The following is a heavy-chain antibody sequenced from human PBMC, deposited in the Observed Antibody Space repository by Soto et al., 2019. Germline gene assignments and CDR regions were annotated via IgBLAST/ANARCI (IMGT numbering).Heavy chain of an antibody. Sequence: QVQLEQSGAEVKKPGASVKVSCKTSGYTFTNYGVSWVRQAPGQGLEWMAWISGSSGSTYYAQNFQCRLTVTNDTSTDTASMELRSLRSDDSAIYYCARGNYFGSGTFDFWGQGTPVTVSS. CDR3: ARGNYFGSGTFDF. D-gene: IGHD3-10*01. J-gene: IGHJ4*02. V-gene: IGHV1-18*01. CDR2: ISGSSGST. CDR1: GYTFTNYG.